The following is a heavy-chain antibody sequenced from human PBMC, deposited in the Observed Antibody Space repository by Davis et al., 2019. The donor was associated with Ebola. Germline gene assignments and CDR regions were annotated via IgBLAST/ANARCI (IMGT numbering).Heavy chain of an antibody. CDR2: ISGDSRTI. V-gene: IGHV3-48*02. J-gene: IGHJ4*01. CDR3: AKHDDY. CDR1: GFTFSSYS. Sequence: GESLMIPCAASGFTFSSYSMNWIRQAPGKGLEWVSYISGDSRTIYYADSVKGRFAISRDYAKNSLYLQMNSLRDEDTAVYYWAKHDDYWGQGTRVTVSS.